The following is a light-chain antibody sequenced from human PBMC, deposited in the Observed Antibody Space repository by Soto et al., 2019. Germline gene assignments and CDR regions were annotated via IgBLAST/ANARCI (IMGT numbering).Light chain of an antibody. Sequence: EIVLTQSPVTLSLSPGERATLSCRATQSVSSYLAWYQQKPGQAPRLLIYDASNRAPGIPARFSGSGSGTDFTLTISSLEPEDFAVYYCQHRSNWLITFGQGTRLDIK. CDR2: DAS. V-gene: IGKV3-11*01. CDR1: QSVSSY. J-gene: IGKJ5*01. CDR3: QHRSNWLIT.